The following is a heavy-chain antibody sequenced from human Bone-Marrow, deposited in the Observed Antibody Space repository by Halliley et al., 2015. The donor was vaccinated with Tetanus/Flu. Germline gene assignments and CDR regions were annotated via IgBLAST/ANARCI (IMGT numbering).Heavy chain of an antibody. J-gene: IGHJ6*02. CDR2: IRGTRGNP. Sequence: IRGTRGNPYYAGSVKGRFPISRDNSKNTLYLQTNSLRAEDTAVYYCAKGRAPELWNFYFYYDMDVWGQGTTVTVSS. V-gene: IGHV3-23*01. D-gene: IGHD3-16*01. CDR3: AKGRAPELWNFYFYYDMDV.